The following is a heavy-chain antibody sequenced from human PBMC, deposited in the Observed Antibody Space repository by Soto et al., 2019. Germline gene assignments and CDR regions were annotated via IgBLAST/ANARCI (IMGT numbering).Heavy chain of an antibody. CDR1: GGSFSGYY. D-gene: IGHD2-15*01. J-gene: IGHJ6*02. Sequence: SETLSLTCAVYGGSFSGYYWSWIRQPPGKGLEWIGEINYSGSTNYNPSLKSRVTISVDTSKNQFSLKLSSVTAADTAVYYCARHLTYCSAGSCYSDFPYYGMDVWGQGTTVTVSS. CDR2: INYSGST. V-gene: IGHV4-34*01. CDR3: ARHLTYCSAGSCYSDFPYYGMDV.